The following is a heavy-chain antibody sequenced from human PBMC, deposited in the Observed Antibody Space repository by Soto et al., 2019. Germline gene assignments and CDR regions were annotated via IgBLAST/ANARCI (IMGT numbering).Heavy chain of an antibody. CDR2: ISGSGGTT. CDR1: GFTFSSYA. D-gene: IGHD3-10*01. V-gene: IGHV3-23*01. J-gene: IGHJ6*02. Sequence: EVQLLESGGDLVQPGGSLRLSCAASGFTFSSYAMSWVRQAPGKGLEWVSAISGSGGTTYYADSVKGRFTISRDNSKNTLYVQLNSLRAEDTAVYYCAKARGYYYYYGMDVWGQGTTVTVSS. CDR3: AKARGYYYYYGMDV.